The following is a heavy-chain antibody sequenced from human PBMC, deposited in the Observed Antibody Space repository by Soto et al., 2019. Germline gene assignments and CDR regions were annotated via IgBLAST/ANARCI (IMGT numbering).Heavy chain of an antibody. J-gene: IGHJ4*02. V-gene: IGHV1-69*02. Sequence: QVQLVQSGAEVKKPGSSVKVSCRASGDTFTNYTITWVRQAPGQGLVWMGRLIPILGLANYAQKFQGRVTISADKSTTTAYMELRSLRSEDTAMYYCARFKLGEDYWGQGTLVTVSS. D-gene: IGHD3-16*01. CDR3: ARFKLGEDY. CDR2: LIPILGLA. CDR1: GDTFTNYT.